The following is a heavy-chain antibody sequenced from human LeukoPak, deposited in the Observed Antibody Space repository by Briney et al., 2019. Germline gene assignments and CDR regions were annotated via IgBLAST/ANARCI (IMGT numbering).Heavy chain of an antibody. D-gene: IGHD3-22*01. Sequence: GESLKISCKGSGYTFTSYWIAWVRQMPGKGLEWMGIIYPGDSDPRYSPSFQGQVTISADKSISTAYLQWSSLKASDTALYYCARQRRNYDISGYYYVPDYWGQGTLVTVSS. CDR3: ARQRRNYDISGYYYVPDY. CDR1: GYTFTSYW. J-gene: IGHJ4*02. CDR2: IYPGDSDP. V-gene: IGHV5-51*01.